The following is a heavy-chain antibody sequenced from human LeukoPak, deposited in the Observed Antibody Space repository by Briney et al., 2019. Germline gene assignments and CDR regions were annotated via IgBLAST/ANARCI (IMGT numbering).Heavy chain of an antibody. CDR3: ARAAYDSSGYLTL. V-gene: IGHV3-23*01. CDR1: GFTFSTYA. J-gene: IGHJ4*02. D-gene: IGHD3-22*01. Sequence: GGSLRLSCAASGFTFSTYAISWVRQAPGKGLEWVAAVSADGVGTYNPNSAGGRFTISRDSSKNTLYLQMNSLRAEDTALYYCARAAYDSSGYLTLWGQGTLVTVSS. CDR2: VSADGVGT.